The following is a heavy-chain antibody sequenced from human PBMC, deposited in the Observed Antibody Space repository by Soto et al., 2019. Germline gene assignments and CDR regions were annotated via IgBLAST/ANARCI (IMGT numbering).Heavy chain of an antibody. CDR2: MSYSGTT. Sequence: PSETLSLTCNVSGASINSAGYYWSWIRQHPGKGLEWIAYMSYSGTTHYNPSLRTRVIVSLDTSMNQFSLKLGSVTAADTAVYFCARYCSGGSCQYAFDIGGQGTMVTVSS. D-gene: IGHD2-15*01. CDR3: ARYCSGGSCQYAFDI. CDR1: GASINSAGYY. V-gene: IGHV4-31*03. J-gene: IGHJ3*02.